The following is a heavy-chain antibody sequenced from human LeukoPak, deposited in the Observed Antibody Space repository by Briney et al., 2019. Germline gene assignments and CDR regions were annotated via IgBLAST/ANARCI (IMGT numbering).Heavy chain of an antibody. CDR3: ARDLSGYDAYYFDY. D-gene: IGHD5-12*01. Sequence: RASVKVSCKASGYTFTGYYMHWVRQAPGQGLEWMGWINPNSGGTNYAQKFQGRVTMTRDTSISTAYMELSRLRSDDTAVYYCARDLSGYDAYYFDYWGQGTLVTVSS. J-gene: IGHJ4*02. CDR1: GYTFTGYY. V-gene: IGHV1-2*02. CDR2: INPNSGGT.